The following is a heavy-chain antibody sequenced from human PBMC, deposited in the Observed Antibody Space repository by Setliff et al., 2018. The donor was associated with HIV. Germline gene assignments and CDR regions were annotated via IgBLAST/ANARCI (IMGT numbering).Heavy chain of an antibody. D-gene: IGHD6-13*01. CDR1: GVTFTTYS. V-gene: IGHV1-69*06. CDR3: AREVASYSSIFDAFDV. J-gene: IGHJ3*01. CDR2: IIPIIRSA. Sequence: SVKVSCKTTGVTFTTYSITWVRQAPGQGLEWMGGIIPIIRSAKYAQKFQGRVTITADKSTSTAYTELSNLRSEDTAVYYCAREVASYSSIFDAFDVWGQGTTVTVSS.